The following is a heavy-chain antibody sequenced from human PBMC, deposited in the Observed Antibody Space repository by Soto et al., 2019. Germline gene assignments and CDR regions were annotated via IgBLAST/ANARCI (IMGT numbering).Heavy chain of an antibody. J-gene: IGHJ4*02. CDR3: ARSVYSSGWYGNF. V-gene: IGHV4-4*02. CDR1: GGSISSSNW. D-gene: IGHD6-19*01. Sequence: QVQLQESGPGLVRPSGTLSLTCAVSGGSISSSNWWSWVRQPPGKGLEWIGEIYHSGNTNYNPSLKSRVTIPVDKAKHQFSLKLTSVTAADTAVYYCARSVYSSGWYGNFWGQGTLVTVSS. CDR2: IYHSGNT.